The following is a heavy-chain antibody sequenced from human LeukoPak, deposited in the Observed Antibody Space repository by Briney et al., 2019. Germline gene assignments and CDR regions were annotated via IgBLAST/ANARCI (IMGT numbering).Heavy chain of an antibody. CDR2: ISSSSSYI. D-gene: IGHD3-22*01. V-gene: IGHV3-21*01. CDR1: GFTSSSYA. J-gene: IGHJ4*02. CDR3: ARVISGYYLVDY. Sequence: GGSLRLSCAASGFTSSSYAMHWVRQAPGKGLEWVSSISSSSSYIYYADSVKGRFTISRDNAKNSLYLQMNSLRAEDTAVYYCARVISGYYLVDYWGQGTLVTVSS.